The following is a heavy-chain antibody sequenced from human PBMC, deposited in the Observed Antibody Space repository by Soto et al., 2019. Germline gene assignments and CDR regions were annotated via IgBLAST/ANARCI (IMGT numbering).Heavy chain of an antibody. D-gene: IGHD4-17*01. CDR2: IYYSGST. J-gene: IGHJ4*02. V-gene: IGHV4-59*01. CDR1: GGSISSYY. Sequence: PSETLSLTCTVSGGSISSYYWSWIRQPPGKGLEWIGYIYYSGSTNYNPSLKSRVTISVDTSKNQFSLKLSSVTAADTAVYYCARALPYHDYGDSMGPIDYWGQGTLVTVSS. CDR3: ARALPYHDYGDSMGPIDY.